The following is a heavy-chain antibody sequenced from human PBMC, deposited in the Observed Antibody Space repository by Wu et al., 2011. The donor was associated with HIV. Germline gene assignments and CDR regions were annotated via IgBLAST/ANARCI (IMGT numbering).Heavy chain of an antibody. CDR2: MNPNSGDT. V-gene: IGHV1-8*03. Sequence: QVQLVQSGAEVKKPGASVRVSCKASGYTFTNYDISWVRQATGQGLEWMGWMNPNSGDTGYAQKFQGRVTITRNTSISTAYMELSSLRSEDTAVYYCARTRITMVRESGLRNNWFDPWGQGTLVTVSS. CDR1: GYTFTNYD. J-gene: IGHJ5*02. CDR3: ARTRITMVRESGLRNNWFDP. D-gene: IGHD3-10*01.